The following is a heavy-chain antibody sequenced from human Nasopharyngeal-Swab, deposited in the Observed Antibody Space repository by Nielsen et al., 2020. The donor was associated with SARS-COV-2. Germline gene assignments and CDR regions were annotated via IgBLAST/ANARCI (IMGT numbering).Heavy chain of an antibody. CDR3: ARGGVAGTGYGMDV. J-gene: IGHJ6*02. Sequence: WVRQAPGQGLEWMGWINTNTGNPTYAQGFTGRFVFSLDTSVSTAYLQISSLKAEDTAVYYRARGGVAGTGYGMDVWGQGTTVTVSS. V-gene: IGHV7-4-1*02. CDR2: INTNTGNP. D-gene: IGHD6-19*01.